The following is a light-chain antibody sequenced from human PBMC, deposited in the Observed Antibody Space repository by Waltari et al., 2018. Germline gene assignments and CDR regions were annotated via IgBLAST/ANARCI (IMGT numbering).Light chain of an antibody. CDR1: SGHSSNI. CDR3: QTGGHGTWV. J-gene: IGLJ3*02. Sequence: QLVLTQSPSASASLGASVKLTCPLSSGHSSNIVAWHQQKPGKGPRYLLKVNSDGSHSKGDGIPDRFSGSSSGAEPYLTISTVQSEDEADYYCQTGGHGTWVFGGGTKLTVL. V-gene: IGLV4-69*02. CDR2: VNSDGSH.